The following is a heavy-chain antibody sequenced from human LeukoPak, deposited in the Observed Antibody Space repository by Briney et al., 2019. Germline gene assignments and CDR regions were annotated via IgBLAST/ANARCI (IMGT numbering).Heavy chain of an antibody. V-gene: IGHV1-69*13. D-gene: IGHD6-19*01. CDR1: GGTFSSYA. CDR2: IIPIFGTA. CDR3: ARGQQWLVVWFDP. Sequence: SVKVSCKASGGTFSSYAISWVRQAPGQGLEWMGGIIPIFGTANYAQKFQGRVTITADESTSTAYVELSSLRSEDTAVYYCARGQQWLVVWFDPWGQGTLVTVSS. J-gene: IGHJ5*02.